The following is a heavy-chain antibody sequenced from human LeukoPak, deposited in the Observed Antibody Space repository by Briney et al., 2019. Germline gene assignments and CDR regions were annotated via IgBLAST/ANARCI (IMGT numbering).Heavy chain of an antibody. J-gene: IGHJ6*04. CDR2: IKPDGSEI. CDR3: AELGITMIGGV. V-gene: IGHV3-7*01. CDR1: GFTFSGSW. D-gene: IGHD3-10*02. Sequence: GGSLRLSCTASGFTFSGSWMTWVRQAPVRGLEWVANIKPDGSEIYYVDSVKGRFTISRDNAKNAVYLHMNSLRPEDTAIYYCAELGITMIGGVWGKGTTVTISS.